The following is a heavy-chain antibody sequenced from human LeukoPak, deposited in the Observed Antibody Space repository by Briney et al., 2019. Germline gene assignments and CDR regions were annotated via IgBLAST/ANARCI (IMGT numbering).Heavy chain of an antibody. D-gene: IGHD3-22*01. V-gene: IGHV4-61*02. CDR3: ARYYYDSSGYYFDY. CDR2: IYTSGST. Sequence: SETLSLTCTVSGVSMNSGSFYWSWIRQPAGKGLEWIGRIYTSGSTNYNPSLKSRVTMSVDTSKNQFSLKLSSVTAADTAVYYCARYYYDSSGYYFDYWGQGTLVTVSS. CDR1: GVSMNSGSFY. J-gene: IGHJ4*02.